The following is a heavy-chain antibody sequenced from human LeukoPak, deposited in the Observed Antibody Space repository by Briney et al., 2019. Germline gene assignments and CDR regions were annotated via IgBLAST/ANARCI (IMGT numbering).Heavy chain of an antibody. CDR2: INPNSGGT. CDR1: GYTFTGYY. CDR3: ARDRRITISTGALDY. J-gene: IGHJ4*02. V-gene: IGHV1-2*02. Sequence: ASVKVSCKASGYTFTGYYMHWVRQAPGQGLEWMGWINPNSGGTNYAQKFQGRVTMTRDTSISTAYMELSRLRSDDTAVYYCARDRRITISTGALDYWGQGTLVTVSS. D-gene: IGHD3-3*01.